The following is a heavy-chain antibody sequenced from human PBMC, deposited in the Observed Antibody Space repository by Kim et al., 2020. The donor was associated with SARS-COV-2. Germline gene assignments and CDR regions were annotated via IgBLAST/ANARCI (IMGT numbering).Heavy chain of an antibody. D-gene: IGHD4-17*01. CDR1: GFTFSSSW. Sequence: GGSLRLSCAASGFTFSSSWMSWVRQPPGKGLEWVPNIKQDGSENYYLDSVKGRLTISRNNTKNSLSLQMNSLRAEDTAVYYCARGALLTRKAADYWGQGTLVSVSS. J-gene: IGHJ4*02. CDR3: ARGALLTRKAADY. CDR2: IKQDGSEN. V-gene: IGHV3-7*01.